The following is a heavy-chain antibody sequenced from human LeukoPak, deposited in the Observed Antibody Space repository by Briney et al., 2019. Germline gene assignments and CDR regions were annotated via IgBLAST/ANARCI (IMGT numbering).Heavy chain of an antibody. CDR3: ARDSITMVRGVIKGHGMDV. D-gene: IGHD3-10*01. V-gene: IGHV1-2*02. J-gene: IGHJ6*02. CDR2: INPNSGGT. Sequence: GASVKVSCKASGYTFTGYYMHWVRQAPGQGLEWMGWINPNSGGTNYAQKFQGRVTMTRDTSISTAYMELSRLRSDDTAVYYCARDSITMVRGVIKGHGMDVWGQGTTVTVSS. CDR1: GYTFTGYY.